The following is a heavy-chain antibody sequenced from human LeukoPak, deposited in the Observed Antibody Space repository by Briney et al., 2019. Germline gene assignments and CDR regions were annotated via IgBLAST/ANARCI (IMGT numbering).Heavy chain of an antibody. CDR3: AVAGYGDYEFDY. D-gene: IGHD4-17*01. CDR1: GFTFSTYT. Sequence: GGSLRLSCAASGFTFSTYTMNWVRQAPGKGLEWVSSITTSSSYIYYADSVKGRFTISRDNSKNTLYLQMGSLRAEDMAVYYCAVAGYGDYEFDYRGQGTLVTVSS. V-gene: IGHV3-21*01. CDR2: ITTSSSYI. J-gene: IGHJ4*02.